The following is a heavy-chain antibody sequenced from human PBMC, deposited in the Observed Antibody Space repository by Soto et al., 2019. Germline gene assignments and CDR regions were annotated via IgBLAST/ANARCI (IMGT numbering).Heavy chain of an antibody. D-gene: IGHD6-25*01. J-gene: IGHJ4*02. CDR1: GFSLSTAGMG. Sequence: QITFKESGPTLVKPTQTLTLTCTFSGFSLSTAGMGVGWIRQPPGKALEWLALIYWDDGERYNPSLKSRLTINKDTSKNQVVLTMTNMDPVDSATYYCAHRISGWPGVRDWSQGTLVTVSS. CDR3: AHRISGWPGVRD. V-gene: IGHV2-5*02. CDR2: IYWDDGE.